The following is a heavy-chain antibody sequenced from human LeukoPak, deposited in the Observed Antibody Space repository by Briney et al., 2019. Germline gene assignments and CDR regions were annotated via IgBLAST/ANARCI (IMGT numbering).Heavy chain of an antibody. J-gene: IGHJ4*02. CDR2: IYYSGST. CDR1: GGSISSSSYY. CDR3: ARGTYYYDSSGYYPAAFDY. V-gene: IGHV4-39*01. D-gene: IGHD3-22*01. Sequence: SETLSLTCTVSGGSISSSSYYWGWIRQPPGKGLEWIGSIYYSGSTYYNPSLKSRVTISVDTSKNQFSLKLSSVTAADTAVYYCARGTYYYDSSGYYPAAFDYWGQGTLVTVSS.